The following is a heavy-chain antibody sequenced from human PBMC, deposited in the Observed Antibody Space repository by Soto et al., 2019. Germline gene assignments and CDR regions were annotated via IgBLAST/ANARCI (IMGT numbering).Heavy chain of an antibody. D-gene: IGHD3-3*01. V-gene: IGHV1-69*01. CDR3: ATWLHDFWSPAAGATHTWFEP. Sequence: GASVKVSCKASGGTFSSYAISWVRQAPGQGLEWMGGIIPIFGTANYAQKFQGRVTITADESTSTAYMELSSLRSEDTAAYYCATWLHDFWSPAAGATHTWFEPWGEGTRVA. CDR2: IIPIFGTA. CDR1: GGTFSSYA. J-gene: IGHJ5*02.